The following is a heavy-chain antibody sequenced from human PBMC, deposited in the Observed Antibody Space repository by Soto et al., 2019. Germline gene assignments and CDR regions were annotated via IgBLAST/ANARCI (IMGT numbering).Heavy chain of an antibody. CDR3: ARNYFYSSTYYQDY. Sequence: GGSLRLSCAASGFTLSDHYMDWVRQAAGKRPEWVARTRNKANSYSTEYAASVRGRFVISSDESQNSLYLQMNNLRPEDTAVYYCARNYFYSSTYYQDYWGQGTLVTVSS. V-gene: IGHV3-72*01. CDR2: TRNKANSYST. J-gene: IGHJ4*02. CDR1: GFTLSDHY. D-gene: IGHD3-22*01.